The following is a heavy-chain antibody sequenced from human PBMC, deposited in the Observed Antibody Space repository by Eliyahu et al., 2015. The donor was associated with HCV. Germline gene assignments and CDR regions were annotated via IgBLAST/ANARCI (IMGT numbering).Heavy chain of an antibody. J-gene: IGHJ6*02. CDR3: ARGNYYGSGPHTMDV. V-gene: IGHV4-59*11. Sequence: QVQLQESGPSTGEAFGDPVPHLHXLWCLHLXSLFXRVPXAPRKGLXLXGDVHYSWSTNYNPSLKSRVTITLDTSKNQFSLKVTSVTAADTAVYHCARGNYYGSGPHTMDVWGQGTTVTVSS. D-gene: IGHD3-10*01. CDR2: VHYSWST. CDR1: CLHLXSL.